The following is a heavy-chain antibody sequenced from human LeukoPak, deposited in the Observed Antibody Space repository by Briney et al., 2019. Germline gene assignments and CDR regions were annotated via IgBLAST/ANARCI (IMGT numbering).Heavy chain of an antibody. Sequence: GGSLRLSCAASGFTFSNYLMNWVRQAPGKGLEWVSSISGSGDITYYADSVKGRFTMSRDNSKNTLYLQMNSLRAEDTAVYYCAQGDSGYENNYYYYYMGVWGKGTTVTVSS. J-gene: IGHJ6*03. D-gene: IGHD5-12*01. CDR1: GFTFSNYL. V-gene: IGHV3-23*01. CDR2: ISGSGDIT. CDR3: AQGDSGYENNYYYYYMGV.